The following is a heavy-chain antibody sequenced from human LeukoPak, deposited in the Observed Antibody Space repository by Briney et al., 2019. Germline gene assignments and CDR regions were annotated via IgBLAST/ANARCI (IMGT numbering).Heavy chain of an antibody. V-gene: IGHV3-48*03. J-gene: IGHJ4*02. CDR1: GFTFSSYE. D-gene: IGHD3-3*01. Sequence: GGSLRFSCAASGFTFSSYEMNWVRQAPGKGLECVSYISSSGSTIFYADSVKGRFTLSKDSAKSSLDLQINSLRAEDTAVYYCARVPLSCYYTAVDYWGKGNLVTVSS. CDR2: ISSSGSTI. CDR3: ARVPLSCYYTAVDY.